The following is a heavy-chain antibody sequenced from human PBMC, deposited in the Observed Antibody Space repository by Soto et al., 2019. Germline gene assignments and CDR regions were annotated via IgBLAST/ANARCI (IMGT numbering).Heavy chain of an antibody. Sequence: SETLSLTCTVSGGSISIYYWSWIRHPPGKGLEWIGYIYYIGSTNYNPSLKSRVTISVDTSKNQFSLKLSSVTAADTAVYYCARGPRRQLLNWFDPWGQGTLVTVSS. V-gene: IGHV4-59*01. D-gene: IGHD2-2*01. CDR3: ARGPRRQLLNWFDP. CDR1: GGSISIYY. J-gene: IGHJ5*02. CDR2: IYYIGST.